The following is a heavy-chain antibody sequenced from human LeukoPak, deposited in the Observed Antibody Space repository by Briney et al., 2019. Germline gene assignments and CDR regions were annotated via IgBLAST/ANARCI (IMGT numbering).Heavy chain of an antibody. V-gene: IGHV1-69*05. J-gene: IGHJ4*02. CDR3: ARGQYRRGKEFDY. D-gene: IGHD3-10*01. CDR1: GGTFSSYA. CDR2: IIPIFGTA. Sequence: EASVKVSCKASGGTFSSYAISWVRQAPGQGLEWMGGIIPIFGTANYAQKFQGRVTITTDESTSTAYMELSSLRSDDTAVYYCARGQYRRGKEFDYWGQGTLVTVSS.